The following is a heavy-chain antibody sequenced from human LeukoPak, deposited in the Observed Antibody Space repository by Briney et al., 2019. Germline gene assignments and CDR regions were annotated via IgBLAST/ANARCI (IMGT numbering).Heavy chain of an antibody. CDR3: AKRGVVIRVILVGFHKEAYYFDS. Sequence: GGSLRLSCAVSGITLSNYGMSWVRQAPGKGLEWVAGISGSGGSTNYAYSVKGRFTISRDNRKNTLYLQMNSLRVEGTVVYFCAKRGVVIRVILVGFHKEAYYFDSWGQGALVTVSS. CDR1: GITLSNYG. D-gene: IGHD3-22*01. V-gene: IGHV3-23*01. CDR2: ISGSGGST. J-gene: IGHJ4*02.